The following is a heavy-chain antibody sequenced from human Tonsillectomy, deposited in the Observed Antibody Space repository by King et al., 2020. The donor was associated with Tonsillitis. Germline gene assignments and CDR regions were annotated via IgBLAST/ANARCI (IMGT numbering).Heavy chain of an antibody. CDR3: ARTYCSGGSCYFYYYSMDV. CDR2: SSDSGST. J-gene: IGHJ6*03. CDR1: VGSISGTSFL. D-gene: IGHD2-15*01. V-gene: IGHV4-39*01. Sequence: QLQESGPGLVKPSETLSLTCTGSVGSISGTSFLWAWIRQPPGKGLDWIGSSSDSGSTDYNPSLRSRVTVSVDTSKKKCYLNLSSVTAADTAFYYCARTYCSGGSCYFYYYSMDVWGKGTTVTVSS.